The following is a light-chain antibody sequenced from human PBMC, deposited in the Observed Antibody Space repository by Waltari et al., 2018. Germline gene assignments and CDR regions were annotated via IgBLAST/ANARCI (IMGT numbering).Light chain of an antibody. Sequence: QSALTQPASVSGSPEQSITISCTGTSSDVGSYNLVSWYQQHPGKAPKLMIYEGSKRASGSSSRCSGSKSGNTASLTISGLQAEDEADYYCSSYAGSTTFVIFGGGTKLTVL. CDR2: EGS. CDR3: SSYAGSTTFVI. V-gene: IGLV2-23*03. CDR1: SSDVGSYNL. J-gene: IGLJ2*01.